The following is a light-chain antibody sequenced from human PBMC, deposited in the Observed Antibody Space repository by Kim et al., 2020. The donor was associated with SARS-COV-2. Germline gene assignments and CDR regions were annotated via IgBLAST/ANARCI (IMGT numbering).Light chain of an antibody. V-gene: IGKV1-5*03. CDR2: KAS. CDR1: RNIATW. CDR3: QQYKIYPWT. J-gene: IGKJ1*01. Sequence: SASIGDRVTITCRASRNIATWVAWYQQKPGEAPRLLIYKASNLKSGVPSRFSGSGSGTEFTLTTDSLQADDLATYYCQQYKIYPWTFGQGTKLEI.